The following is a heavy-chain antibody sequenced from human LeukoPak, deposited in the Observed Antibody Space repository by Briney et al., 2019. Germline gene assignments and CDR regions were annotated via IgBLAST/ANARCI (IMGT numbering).Heavy chain of an antibody. CDR3: ARAVNKGYCSSTSCWDAFDI. J-gene: IGHJ3*02. CDR1: VGSFSGYY. CDR2: INHCGST. D-gene: IGHD2-2*01. Sequence: PSETLSLTCAGYVGSFSGYYWSWIRQPPGKGLEWIGEINHCGSTNYNPSLKSRVTMSVDTSKNQFSLKLSSVTAADTAVYYCARAVNKGYCSSTSCWDAFDIWGQGTMVTVSS. V-gene: IGHV4-34*01.